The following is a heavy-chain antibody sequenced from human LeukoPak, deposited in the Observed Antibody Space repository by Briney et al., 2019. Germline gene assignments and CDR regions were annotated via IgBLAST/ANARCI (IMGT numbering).Heavy chain of an antibody. CDR3: ARESSGWGPCYDY. Sequence: GGSLRLSCAASGFTFSSYSMNWVRQAPGKGLEWVSSISSSSSIYYADSVKGRFTISRDNAKNSLYLQMNSLRAEDTAVYYCARESSGWGPCYDYWGQGTLVTVSS. CDR1: GFTFSSYS. CDR2: ISSSSSI. V-gene: IGHV3-21*01. J-gene: IGHJ4*02. D-gene: IGHD6-19*01.